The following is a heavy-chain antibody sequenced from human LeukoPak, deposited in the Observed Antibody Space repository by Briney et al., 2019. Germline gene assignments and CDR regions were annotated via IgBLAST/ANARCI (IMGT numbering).Heavy chain of an antibody. V-gene: IGHV3-9*01. CDR3: AKDPGSGIPPHYFDY. CDR2: ISWNSGSI. CDR1: GFTFDDYA. J-gene: IGHJ4*02. Sequence: GGSLRLSCAASGFTFDDYAMHWVRQAPGKGLEWVSGISWNSGSIGYADSVKGRFTISRDNAKNSLYLQMNSLRAGDTAVYYCAKDPGSGIPPHYFDYWGQGTLVTVSS. D-gene: IGHD3-10*01.